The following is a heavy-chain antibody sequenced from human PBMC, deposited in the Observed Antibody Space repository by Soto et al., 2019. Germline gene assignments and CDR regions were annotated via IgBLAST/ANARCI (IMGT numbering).Heavy chain of an antibody. V-gene: IGHV3-23*01. D-gene: IGHD2-15*01. Sequence: EVQLLESGGGXXXXGGSXXLSCTASGFXXXXXAMSXXXXAPGKGLEWVSTFSGGGGGTYYADSVKGRFTISRDNSKNTLYLQMNSLRAEDTAVYYCTKANRYCSGANCFTFDYWGLGTLVTVSS. CDR2: FSGGGGGT. CDR1: GFXXXXXA. CDR3: TKANRYCSGANCFTFDY. J-gene: IGHJ4*02.